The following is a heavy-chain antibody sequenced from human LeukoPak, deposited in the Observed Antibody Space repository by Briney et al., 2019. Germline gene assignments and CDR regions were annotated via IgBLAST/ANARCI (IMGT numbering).Heavy chain of an antibody. CDR1: GFTLDDYV. CDR2: ISWNSVSI. D-gene: IGHD6-13*01. V-gene: IGHV3-9*01. Sequence: GRSLRLSCAASGFTLDDYVTHWVRQAPGKGLEWVSGISWNSVSIGYADSVKGRFTISRDNAKNSLYLQMSSLRAEDTALYYCAKDIGTGGTGWYFDLWGRGTLVTVSS. J-gene: IGHJ2*01. CDR3: AKDIGTGGTGWYFDL.